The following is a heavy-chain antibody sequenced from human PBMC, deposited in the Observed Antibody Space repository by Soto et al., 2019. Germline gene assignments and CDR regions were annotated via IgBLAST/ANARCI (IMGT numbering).Heavy chain of an antibody. CDR1: GYTLTELS. CDR2: FDPEDGET. Sequence: GASVKVSCKVSGYTLTELSMHWVRQAPGKGLEWMGGFDPEDGETIYAQKFQGRVTMTEDTSTDTAYMELSSLRSEDTAVYYCATDLIVSRCSGGSCYHKFDPWGQGTLVTVSS. CDR3: ATDLIVSRCSGGSCYHKFDP. D-gene: IGHD2-15*01. J-gene: IGHJ5*02. V-gene: IGHV1-24*01.